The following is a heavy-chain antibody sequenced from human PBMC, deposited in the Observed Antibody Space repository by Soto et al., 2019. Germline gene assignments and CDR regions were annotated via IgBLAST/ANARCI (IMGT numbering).Heavy chain of an antibody. J-gene: IGHJ5*02. CDR3: ARGAGFSYASTWFDI. CDR1: GASVSSGTYY. D-gene: IGHD5-18*01. V-gene: IGHV4-61*03. Sequence: QVQLQESGPGLVKPSETLSLTCTVFGASVSSGTYYWSWIRQAPGKGLEWVRHIYYTGSTNYNPSLNNRVTISVDTSKNHFSLQLTSVTAADTAVYYCARGAGFSYASTWFDIWGQGTLVTVSS. CDR2: IYYTGST.